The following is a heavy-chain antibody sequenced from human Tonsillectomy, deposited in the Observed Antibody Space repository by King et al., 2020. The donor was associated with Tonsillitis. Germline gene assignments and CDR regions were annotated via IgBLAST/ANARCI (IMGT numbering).Heavy chain of an antibody. Sequence: VQPVESGGGVVQPGRSLRLSCAASGFTFSSYAIHCVRQAPGKGLEGVAFISHDGSNKYYADSVKGRFTVSRDNSNNTLYLQMNSLGAGDTDVYYCARDYYGSEAFEYWGQGALVTVSS. V-gene: IGHV3-30*04. J-gene: IGHJ4*02. CDR3: ARDYYGSEAFEY. CDR2: ISHDGSNK. CDR1: GFTFSSYA. D-gene: IGHD3-10*01.